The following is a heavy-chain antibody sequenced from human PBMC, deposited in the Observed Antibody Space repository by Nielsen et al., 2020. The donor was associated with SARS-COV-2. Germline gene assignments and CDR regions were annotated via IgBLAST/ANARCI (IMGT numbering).Heavy chain of an antibody. Sequence: SLKISCAASGFTFDDYAMHWVRQAPGKGLEWVSGISWNSGSIGYADSVKGRFTISRDNAKNSLYLQMNSLRAEDTAVYYCARDEYEGAFDIWGQGTMVTVSS. CDR2: ISWNSGSI. V-gene: IGHV3-9*01. J-gene: IGHJ3*02. CDR3: ARDEYEGAFDI. CDR1: GFTFDDYA. D-gene: IGHD2-2*01.